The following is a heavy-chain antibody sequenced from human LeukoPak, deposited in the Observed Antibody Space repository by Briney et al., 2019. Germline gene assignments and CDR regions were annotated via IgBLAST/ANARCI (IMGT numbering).Heavy chain of an antibody. J-gene: IGHJ4*02. CDR1: GFTFSSYW. D-gene: IGHD3-10*01. Sequence: GSLRLSCAASGFTFSSYWMHWVRQAPGKGLVWVSRINSDGSSTSYADSVKGRFTISRDNAKNTLYLQMNSLRAEDTAVYYCAREPYTGTPFDYWGQGSLVTVSS. CDR3: AREPYTGTPFDY. V-gene: IGHV3-74*01. CDR2: INSDGSST.